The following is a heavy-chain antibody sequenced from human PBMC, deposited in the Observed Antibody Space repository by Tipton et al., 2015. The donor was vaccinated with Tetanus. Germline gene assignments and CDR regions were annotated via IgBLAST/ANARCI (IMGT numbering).Heavy chain of an antibody. CDR1: GFTFNSYA. J-gene: IGHJ3*01. V-gene: IGHV3-23*01. CDR3: ANNKDGDPSDLFEL. D-gene: IGHD4-17*01. CDR2: ISGNGFST. Sequence: SLRLSCVVSGFTFNSYAMTWVRQAPGKGLEWVSVISGNGFSTHHADSVKGRFTISRDSSQNTVFLQMNSLRAEDTAVYYCANNKDGDPSDLFELWGPGTMVTVSS.